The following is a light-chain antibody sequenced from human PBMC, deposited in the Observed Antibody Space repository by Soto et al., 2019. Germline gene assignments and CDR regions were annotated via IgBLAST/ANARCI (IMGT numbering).Light chain of an antibody. CDR1: SSNIGNNY. J-gene: IGLJ2*01. V-gene: IGLV1-51*01. CDR3: ATWDGSLPGEV. Sequence: QSVLTQSPSVSAAPGQKVTISCSGSSSNIGNNYVSWYQQLPGTAPKLLIYDNNKRPSGIPDLFSGSKSGTSGTLDITGLQTGDEADYYCATWDGSLPGEVFGGGTKVTVL. CDR2: DNN.